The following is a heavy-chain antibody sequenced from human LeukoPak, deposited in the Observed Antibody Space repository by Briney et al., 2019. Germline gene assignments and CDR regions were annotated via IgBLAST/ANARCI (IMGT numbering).Heavy chain of an antibody. CDR3: AKDNAFYYGSGSYYSFDY. V-gene: IGHV3-23*01. J-gene: IGHJ4*02. CDR2: ISGSGGST. CDR1: GFTFSSYG. D-gene: IGHD3-10*01. Sequence: GGSLRLSCAASGFTFSSYGMHWVRQAPGKGLEWVSAISGSGGSTYYADSVKGRFTISRDNSKNTLYLQMNSLRAEDTAVYYCAKDNAFYYGSGSYYSFDYWGQGTLVTVSS.